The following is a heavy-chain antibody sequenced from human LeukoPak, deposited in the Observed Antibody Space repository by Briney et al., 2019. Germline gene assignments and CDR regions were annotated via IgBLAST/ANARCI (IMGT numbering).Heavy chain of an antibody. CDR3: ARDLGGYADS. CDR1: GFTVSSNY. Sequence: SGGSLRLSCAASGFTVSSNYMSWIRQAPGKGLEWVSIIYSGGSTYYADSVKGRFTISRDNSKNTLYLQMNSLRAEDTAVYYCARDLGGYADSWGQGTLVTVSS. CDR2: IYSGGST. D-gene: IGHD3-22*01. V-gene: IGHV3-53*01. J-gene: IGHJ5*01.